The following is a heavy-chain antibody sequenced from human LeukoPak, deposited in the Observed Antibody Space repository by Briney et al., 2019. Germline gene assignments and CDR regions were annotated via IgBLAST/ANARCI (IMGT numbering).Heavy chain of an antibody. CDR1: GFSFSSYG. CDR2: ISGSGGST. J-gene: IGHJ5*01. D-gene: IGHD6-13*01. Sequence: GGSLRLSCEGSGFSFSSYGMSWVRQAPGKGLEWVSSISGSGGSTYFADSVKGRFNISRDNVKNTVYLQMNSLRVEDTVIYYCVKLSLTAAGRGKTWFDLWGQGTLVSVSS. CDR3: VKLSLTAAGRGKTWFDL. V-gene: IGHV3-23*01.